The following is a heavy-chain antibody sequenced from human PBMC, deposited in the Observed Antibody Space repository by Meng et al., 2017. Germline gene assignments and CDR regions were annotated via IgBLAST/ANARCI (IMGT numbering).Heavy chain of an antibody. CDR2: IYYSGST. J-gene: IGHJ4*02. CDR1: GGPVSSCSYS. CDR3: AREAIFGVAPGALDY. D-gene: IGHD3-3*01. V-gene: IGHV4-61*01. Sequence: QVQLQESGPGLVRPSGTLALTCTVAGGPVSSCSYSWSWIRQPPGKGLEWIGYIYYSGSTNYNPSLKSRVTISVDTSKNQFSLKLSSVTAADTAVYYCAREAIFGVAPGALDYWGQGTLVTVSS.